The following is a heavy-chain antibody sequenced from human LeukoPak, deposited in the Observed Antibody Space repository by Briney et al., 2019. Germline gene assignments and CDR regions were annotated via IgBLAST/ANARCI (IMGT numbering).Heavy chain of an antibody. D-gene: IGHD6-19*01. CDR3: AKALRLANYYYYYGMDV. V-gene: IGHV3-30*18. CDR1: GFTFSSYG. CDR2: ISYDGSNK. Sequence: GGSLRLSCAASGFTFSSYGMHWVRQAAGKGLEWVAVISYDGSNKYYADSVKGRFTISRDNSKNTLYLQMNSLRAEDTAVYYCAKALRLANYYYYYGMDVWGQGTTVAVSS. J-gene: IGHJ6*02.